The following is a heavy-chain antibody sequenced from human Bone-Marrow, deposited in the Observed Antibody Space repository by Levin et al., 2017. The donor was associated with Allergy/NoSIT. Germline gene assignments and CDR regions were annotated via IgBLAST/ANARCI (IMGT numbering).Heavy chain of an antibody. CDR2: INYSGTT. J-gene: IGHJ3*02. Sequence: NASETLSLTCTVSAGSISSSSYYWGWIRQPPGKGLEWIGSINYSGTTYYNPSLKSRVTIFVDTSKNQFSLKLSSVTAADTALYYCARRGAKSGSMYAFDMWGQGTKVTISS. D-gene: IGHD1-26*01. CDR1: AGSISSSSYY. V-gene: IGHV4-39*01. CDR3: ARRGAKSGSMYAFDM.